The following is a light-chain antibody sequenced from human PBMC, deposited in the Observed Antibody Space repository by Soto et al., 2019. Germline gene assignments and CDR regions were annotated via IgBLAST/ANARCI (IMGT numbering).Light chain of an antibody. V-gene: IGLV1-44*01. CDR2: ADS. CDR3: AAWDDTLNGWV. Sequence: QSVLTQPPSASGTPGQRVTISCSGSGSNIGSKSVNWYQQIPGAAPKLLIYADSQRPSGVSDRFSGSKSGTSASLAISGLQSDDEADYYCAAWDDTLNGWVFGGGTQLTVL. CDR1: GSNIGSKS. J-gene: IGLJ3*02.